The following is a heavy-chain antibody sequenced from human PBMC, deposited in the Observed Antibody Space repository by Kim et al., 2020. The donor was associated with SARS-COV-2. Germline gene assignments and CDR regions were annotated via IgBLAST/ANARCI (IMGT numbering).Heavy chain of an antibody. CDR2: IYYSGST. CDR3: ARGDMTTSTYRNDYGPLDS. V-gene: IGHV4-31*03. CDR1: GGSISSGGYY. Sequence: SETLSLTCIVSGGSISSGGYYWSWIRQHPGKGLEWIGYIYYSGSTYYNPSLRSRVTISVDTPKNQFSLKLSSVTAADTAVYYCARGDMTTSTYRNDYGPLDSWGQGTLVTVSS. J-gene: IGHJ4*02. D-gene: IGHD4-4*01.